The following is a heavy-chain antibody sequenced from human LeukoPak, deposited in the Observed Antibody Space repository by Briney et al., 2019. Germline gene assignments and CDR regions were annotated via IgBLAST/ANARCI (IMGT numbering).Heavy chain of an antibody. Sequence: GRSLRLSCAASGFTFSSYGMSWVRQAPGKGLEWVSAISGSGGSTCYADSVKGRFTISRDNSKNTLYLQMNSLRAEDTAVYYCAKNTGIMITFGGVIVDYWGQGTLVTVSS. J-gene: IGHJ4*02. CDR1: GFTFSSYG. CDR2: ISGSGGST. V-gene: IGHV3-23*01. CDR3: AKNTGIMITFGGVIVDY. D-gene: IGHD3-16*02.